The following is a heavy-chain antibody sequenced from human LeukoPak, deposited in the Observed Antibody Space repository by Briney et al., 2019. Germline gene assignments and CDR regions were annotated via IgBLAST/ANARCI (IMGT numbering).Heavy chain of an antibody. V-gene: IGHV4-34*01. Sequence: SETLSLTCGVSGASFSEYVWNWVRQSPAEGLEWIGEIKHDGGATYNPSLMGRVTISADTSKNQFSLKWSSVTAADTAVYFCARGPHYYGDYIRYFPDAFHVWGRGTVVSVSS. CDR2: IKHDGGA. D-gene: IGHD4-17*01. CDR3: ARGPHYYGDYIRYFPDAFHV. CDR1: GASFSEYV. J-gene: IGHJ3*01.